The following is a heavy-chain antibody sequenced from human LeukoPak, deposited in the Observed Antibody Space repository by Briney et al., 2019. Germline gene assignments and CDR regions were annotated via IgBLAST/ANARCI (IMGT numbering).Heavy chain of an antibody. CDR2: IYSGGST. CDR1: GFTVSSNY. CDR3: ARDGTYSGYYSDY. J-gene: IGHJ4*02. D-gene: IGHD1-26*01. V-gene: IGHV3-53*01. Sequence: GGSLRLSCAASGFTVSSNYMSWVRQAPGKGLEWVSVIYSGGSTYYADSVKGRFTISRDNSKNTLYLQMNSLRAEDTAVYYCARDGTYSGYYSDYWGQGTLVTVSS.